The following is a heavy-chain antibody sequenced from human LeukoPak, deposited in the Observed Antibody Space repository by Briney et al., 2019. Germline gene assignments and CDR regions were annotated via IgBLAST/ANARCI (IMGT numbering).Heavy chain of an antibody. J-gene: IGHJ4*02. V-gene: IGHV4-4*07. Sequence: SETLSLTCTVSGASMSNSFWSWIRQPAGKGLEWIGRIYSSGRTNYNPSLKSRVTISVDTSKNQFSLKLSSVTAADTAVYYCARSRRGAAAYFDYWGQGTLVTVSS. CDR2: IYSSGRT. D-gene: IGHD6-13*01. CDR3: ARSRRGAAAYFDY. CDR1: GASMSNSF.